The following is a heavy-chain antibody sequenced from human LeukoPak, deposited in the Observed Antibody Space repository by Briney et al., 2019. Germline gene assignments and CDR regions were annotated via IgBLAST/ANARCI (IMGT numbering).Heavy chain of an antibody. V-gene: IGHV3-43*02. J-gene: IGHJ5*02. Sequence: GGSLRLSCAASGFTFDDYAMHWVRQAPGKGLEWVSLISGDGGSTYYAGSVKGRFTISRDNSKNSLYLQMNSLRTEDTTLYYCAKADCSGGSCYSNNWFDPWGQGTLVTVSS. CDR2: ISGDGGST. CDR1: GFTFDDYA. CDR3: AKADCSGGSCYSNNWFDP. D-gene: IGHD2-15*01.